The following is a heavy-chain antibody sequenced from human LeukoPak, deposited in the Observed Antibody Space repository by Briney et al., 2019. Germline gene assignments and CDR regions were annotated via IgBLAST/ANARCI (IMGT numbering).Heavy chain of an antibody. CDR3: ARGKMVRGVIIWNNWFDP. CDR1: GFTFSSYS. V-gene: IGHV3-21*01. Sequence: GGSLRLSCAASGFTFSSYSMNWVRQAPGKGLEWVSSISSSSSYIYYADSVKGRFTISRDNAKNSLYLQMNSLRAEDTAVYYCARGKMVRGVIIWNNWFDPWGQGTLVTVSS. J-gene: IGHJ5*02. D-gene: IGHD3-10*01. CDR2: ISSSSSYI.